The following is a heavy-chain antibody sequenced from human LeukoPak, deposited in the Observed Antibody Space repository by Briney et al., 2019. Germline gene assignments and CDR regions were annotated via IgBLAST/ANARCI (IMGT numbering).Heavy chain of an antibody. D-gene: IGHD5-24*01. V-gene: IGHV6-1*01. Sequence: SQTLSLTCAISGDSVSSSRAAWNWIRQSPSRGLEWLGRTYYSSKWNTDFAVSVKSRITFNPDTSKNHLSLQLNSVNPEDTAVYYCARGWLISGGFDYWGQGSLVTVSS. CDR3: ARGWLISGGFDY. CDR1: GDSVSSSRAA. J-gene: IGHJ4*02. CDR2: TYYSSKWNT.